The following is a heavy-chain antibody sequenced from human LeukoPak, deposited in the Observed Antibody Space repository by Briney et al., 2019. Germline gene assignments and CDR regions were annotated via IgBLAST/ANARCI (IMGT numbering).Heavy chain of an antibody. CDR1: GGSISSHY. CDR2: IYYSGST. D-gene: IGHD3-22*01. CDR3: ARNYDSSGYPLT. J-gene: IGHJ4*02. Sequence: SETQSLTCTVSGGSISSHYWSWIRQPPGKGLEWIGYIYYSGSTNYNPSLKSRVTISVDTSKNQFSLKLSSVTAADTAVYYCARNYDSSGYPLTWGQGTLVTVSS. V-gene: IGHV4-59*11.